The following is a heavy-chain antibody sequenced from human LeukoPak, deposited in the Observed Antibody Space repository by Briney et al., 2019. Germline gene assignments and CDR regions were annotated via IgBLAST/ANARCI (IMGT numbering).Heavy chain of an antibody. V-gene: IGHV3-48*03. CDR3: AREYPDDGDGWGY. CDR2: ISGSGATV. D-gene: IGHD3-10*01. J-gene: IGHJ4*02. Sequence: GGSLRLSCAASGFTFSHFEMNWVRQAPGKGLEWISYISGSGATVSYADSVKGRFTISRDNAKNSVYLQMNSLRADDSAVYYCAREYPDDGDGWGYWGQGSLVTVSS. CDR1: GFTFSHFE.